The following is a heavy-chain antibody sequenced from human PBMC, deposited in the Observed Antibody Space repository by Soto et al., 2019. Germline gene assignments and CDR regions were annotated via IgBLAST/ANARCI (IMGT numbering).Heavy chain of an antibody. CDR2: ISGSGAGT. V-gene: IGHV3-23*01. J-gene: IGHJ5*02. Sequence: GGSLRLSCAASGFTFSSYAMSWVRQAPGKGLEWVSAISGSGAGTYYADSVKGRFTISRDNSKNTLYLQMNSLRADDTAVYYCAKDRTAVGLNHRFDPWGQGTLVTVSS. D-gene: IGHD6-13*01. CDR1: GFTFSSYA. CDR3: AKDRTAVGLNHRFDP.